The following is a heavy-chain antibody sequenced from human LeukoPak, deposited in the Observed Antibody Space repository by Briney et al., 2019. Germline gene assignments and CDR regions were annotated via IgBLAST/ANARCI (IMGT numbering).Heavy chain of an antibody. Sequence: HGESLKISCKGSGYSFTSYWIAWVRQVPGKGLEWMGIIYPSDSHTRYSPSFQGQVTISADKSINTAYQHWNSLKASDTAMYYCARHELGVSAISYYFDYWGQGTLVTVSS. CDR3: ARHELGVSAISYYFDY. CDR1: GYSFTSYW. D-gene: IGHD2-21*02. J-gene: IGHJ4*02. V-gene: IGHV5-51*01. CDR2: IYPSDSHT.